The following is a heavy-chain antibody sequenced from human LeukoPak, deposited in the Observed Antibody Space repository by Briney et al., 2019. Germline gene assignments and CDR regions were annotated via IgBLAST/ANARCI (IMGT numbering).Heavy chain of an antibody. CDR3: ARAGGYLLYFDS. V-gene: IGHV4-34*01. Sequence: PSETLSLTCAVYGGSFSGYYWSWIRQPPGKGLEWIGEINHSGSTNYNPSLKSRVTISVDTSKNQFSPKLSSVTAADTAVYYCARAGGYLLYFDSWGQGTLATVSS. J-gene: IGHJ4*02. CDR1: GGSFSGYY. D-gene: IGHD5-12*01. CDR2: INHSGST.